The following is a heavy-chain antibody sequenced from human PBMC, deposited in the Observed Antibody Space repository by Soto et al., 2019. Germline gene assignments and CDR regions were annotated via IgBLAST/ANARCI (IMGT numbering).Heavy chain of an antibody. CDR2: IYYTGST. V-gene: IGHV4-59*11. D-gene: IGHD6-19*01. J-gene: IGHJ4*02. CDR1: GGTMGGLG. CDR3: ARGGWYLDY. Sequence: SETLSLTWTVSGGTMGGLGWSWIRQCPGKGLEWIAYIYYTGSTEYNPSLNSRVTISVDTSKNQFSLKLSAVTAADTAVYYCARGGWYLDYWGQGTLVTGSS.